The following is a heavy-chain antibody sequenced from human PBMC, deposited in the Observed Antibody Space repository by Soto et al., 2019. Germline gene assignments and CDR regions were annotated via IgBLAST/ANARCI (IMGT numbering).Heavy chain of an antibody. Sequence: QVQLVQSGAELKKPGSSVKVSCKASGDTFSFYTINWVRQAPGLGLEWMGRVNPILSMSNYAQKFQGRVTMTADKSTSTAYMELRRLRSEDTAFYYCATSYGSGYRAFDYWGQGALGTGSS. V-gene: IGHV1-69*02. CDR2: VNPILSMS. CDR1: GDTFSFYT. CDR3: ATSYGSGYRAFDY. D-gene: IGHD3-10*01. J-gene: IGHJ4*02.